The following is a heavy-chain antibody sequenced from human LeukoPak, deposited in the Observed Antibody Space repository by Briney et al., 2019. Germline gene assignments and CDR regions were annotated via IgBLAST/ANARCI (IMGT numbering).Heavy chain of an antibody. J-gene: IGHJ4*02. V-gene: IGHV3-23*01. CDR1: GFSFSNYA. CDR3: AKPAGDSRGPLDY. D-gene: IGHD3-10*01. Sequence: GGSLRLSCAASGFSFSNYAMSWVRQAPGKGLEWVSAISGRDGSTYYAGSVKGRFTISRDNSKNTLYLQMNSLRAEDTAVYYCAKPAGDSRGPLDYWGQGTLVTVSS. CDR2: ISGRDGST.